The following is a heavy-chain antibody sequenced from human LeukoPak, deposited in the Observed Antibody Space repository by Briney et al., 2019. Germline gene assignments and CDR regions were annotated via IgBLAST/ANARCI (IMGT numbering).Heavy chain of an antibody. Sequence: GGSLRLSCAASGFIFSSYGMHWVRQAPGKGLEWVAFIRYDGSKKYYADSVKGRFTISRDNSKNTLYLQMSSLRAEDTAVYYCAISGGYWAWAHWGQGTLVTVSS. J-gene: IGHJ4*02. CDR2: IRYDGSKK. CDR1: GFIFSSYG. D-gene: IGHD1-26*01. CDR3: AISGGYWAWAH. V-gene: IGHV3-30*02.